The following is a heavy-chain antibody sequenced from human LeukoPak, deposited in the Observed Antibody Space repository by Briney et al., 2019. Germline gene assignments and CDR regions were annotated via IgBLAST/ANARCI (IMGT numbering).Heavy chain of an antibody. CDR3: ARDPDFGDGYYGMDV. V-gene: IGHV3-9*01. CDR2: ISWNSGSI. Sequence: GGSLRLSCAASGFTFDDYAMHWVRQAPGKGLEWVSGISWNSGSIGYADSVKGRFTISRDNAKNSLYLQMNSLRAEDTAVYYCARDPDFGDGYYGMDVWGQGTTVTVSS. J-gene: IGHJ6*02. D-gene: IGHD3-16*01. CDR1: GFTFDDYA.